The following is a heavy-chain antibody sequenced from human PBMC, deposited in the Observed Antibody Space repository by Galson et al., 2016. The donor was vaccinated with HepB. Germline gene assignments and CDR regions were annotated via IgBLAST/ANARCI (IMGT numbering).Heavy chain of an antibody. CDR2: TYYRSKWYN. V-gene: IGHV6-1*01. CDR3: ARGPRAYFDF. J-gene: IGHJ4*02. Sequence: CAISGDSVSSNSAAWNWIRQSPSRGLEWLGRTYYRSKWYNDYAVSVKSRITINPNTSKNQFSLHLNSVTPEDTAVSYCARGPRAYFDFWGQGTLVTVAS. CDR1: GDSVSSNSAA.